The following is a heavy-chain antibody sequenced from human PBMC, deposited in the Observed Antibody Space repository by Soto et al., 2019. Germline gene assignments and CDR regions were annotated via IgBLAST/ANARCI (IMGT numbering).Heavy chain of an antibody. J-gene: IGHJ4*02. CDR2: ISSSSSYT. CDR1: GFTFSDYY. V-gene: IGHV3-11*06. CDR3: ARAGNYYDSSGYYYFDY. D-gene: IGHD3-22*01. Sequence: PGGSLRLSCAASGFTFSDYYMSWIRQAPGKGLEWVSYISSSSSYTNYADSVKGRFTISRDNAKNSLYLQMNSLRAEDTAVYYCARAGNYYDSSGYYYFDYWGQGTLVTVSS.